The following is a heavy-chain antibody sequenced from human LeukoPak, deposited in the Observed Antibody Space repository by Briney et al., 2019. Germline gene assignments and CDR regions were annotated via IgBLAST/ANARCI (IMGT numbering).Heavy chain of an antibody. D-gene: IGHD2-2*01. Sequence: GGSLRLSCAASGFAFSSYSMNWVRQAPGKGLEWVSYISSSSSTIYYADSVKGRFTISRDNAKNSLYLQMNSLRDEDTAVYYCARDSDCSSTSCYDLDYWGQGTLVTVSS. J-gene: IGHJ4*02. CDR1: GFAFSSYS. V-gene: IGHV3-48*02. CDR2: ISSSSSTI. CDR3: ARDSDCSSTSCYDLDY.